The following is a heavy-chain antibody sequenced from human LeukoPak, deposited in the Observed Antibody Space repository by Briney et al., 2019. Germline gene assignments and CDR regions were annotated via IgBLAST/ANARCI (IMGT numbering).Heavy chain of an antibody. CDR2: ISSSSSSI. CDR3: ARDVYDILTGYPY. D-gene: IGHD3-9*01. CDR1: GSTLSSYS. V-gene: IGHV3-48*01. J-gene: IGHJ4*02. Sequence: GRSLRLSCAASGSTLSSYSMNWVRQAPGKGLEWVSYISSSSSSIYYADSVKGRFTISRDNAKNSLYLQMNSLRAEDTAMYYCARDVYDILTGYPYWGQGTLVTVSS.